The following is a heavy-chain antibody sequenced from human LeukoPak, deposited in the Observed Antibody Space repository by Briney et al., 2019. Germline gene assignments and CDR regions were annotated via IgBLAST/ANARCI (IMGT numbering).Heavy chain of an antibody. CDR1: GGTFSSYA. CDR3: ARVSEGVDTAQDYYYGMDV. V-gene: IGHV1-69*13. Sequence: ASVKVSCKASGGTFSSYAISWVRQAPGQGLEWMGGIIPIFGTANYAQKFQGRVTITADESTSTAYMELSSLRSEDTAVYYCARVSEGVDTAQDYYYGMDVWGQGTTVTVSS. D-gene: IGHD5-18*01. CDR2: IIPIFGTA. J-gene: IGHJ6*02.